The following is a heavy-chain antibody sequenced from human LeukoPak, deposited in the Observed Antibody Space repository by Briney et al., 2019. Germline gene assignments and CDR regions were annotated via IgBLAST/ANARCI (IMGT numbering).Heavy chain of an antibody. V-gene: IGHV3-23*01. CDR1: GFTFSKYG. CDR2: IGFGGTT. CDR3: AKAQGYYDC. J-gene: IGHJ4*02. D-gene: IGHD3-22*01. Sequence: GGSLRLSCAASGFTFSKYGMNWVRQAPGKGLEWVSGIGFGGTTCYADSVKGRFTISRDTSKNTLYLQMNSLRAEDTAVYFCAKAQGYYDCWGQGTLVTVSS.